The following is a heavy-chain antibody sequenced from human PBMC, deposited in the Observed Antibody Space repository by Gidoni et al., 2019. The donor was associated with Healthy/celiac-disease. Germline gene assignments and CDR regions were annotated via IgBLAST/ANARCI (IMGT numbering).Heavy chain of an antibody. CDR2: ISGSGGST. CDR3: AKDPALYSGSYLGSGY. D-gene: IGHD1-26*01. J-gene: IGHJ4*02. CDR1: GFTFSSYA. V-gene: IGHV3-23*01. Sequence: EVQLLESGGGLVQPGGSLRLPCAASGFTFSSYARSWVRQAPGKGLEWVSAISGSGGSTYYADSVKGRFTISRDNSKNTLYLQMNSLRAEDTAVYYCAKDPALYSGSYLGSGYWGQGTLVTVSS.